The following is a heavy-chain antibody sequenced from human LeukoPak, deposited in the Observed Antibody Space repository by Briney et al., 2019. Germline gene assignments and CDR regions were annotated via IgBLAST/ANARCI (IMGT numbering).Heavy chain of an antibody. J-gene: IGHJ6*03. V-gene: IGHV3-21*01. D-gene: IGHD3-10*01. Sequence: NPGGSLRLSCAASGFTFSSYWMSWVRQAPGKGLEWVSSISSSSSYIYYADSVKGRFTISRDNAKNSLYLQMNSLRAEDTAVYYCARLTYYYGSGSYYNRFYYYYMDVWGKGTTVTISS. CDR2: ISSSSSYI. CDR1: GFTFSSYW. CDR3: ARLTYYYGSGSYYNRFYYYYMDV.